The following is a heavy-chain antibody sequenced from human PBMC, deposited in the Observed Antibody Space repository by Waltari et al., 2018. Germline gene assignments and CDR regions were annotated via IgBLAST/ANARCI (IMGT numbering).Heavy chain of an antibody. CDR1: GGSFSGYY. CDR2: INPSGSA. J-gene: IGHJ6*03. D-gene: IGHD1-26*01. CDR3: ARGGWQLPSPYYYYYMDV. V-gene: IGHV4-34*01. Sequence: QVQLQQWGAGLLKPSETLSLTCAVYGGSFSGYYWSWIRQPPGKGQEGIGEINPSGSANVNPSLKSWVTKSVDTTKSQFSLKLSSGNAADTAVYYCARGGWQLPSPYYYYYMDVWGKGTTVTVSS.